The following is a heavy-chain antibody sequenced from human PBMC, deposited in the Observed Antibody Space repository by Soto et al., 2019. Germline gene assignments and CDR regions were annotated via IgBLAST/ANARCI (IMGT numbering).Heavy chain of an antibody. D-gene: IGHD6-13*01. CDR2: IKQDGSEN. Sequence: GGSLRLSCAASGFTFSSYWMSWVRQAPGKGLEWVANIKQDGSENYYVDSVKGRFTISRDNAKNSLYLQMNSLRAEDTAVYYCARDIALVAASGNVDSWGQGTLVTVSS. CDR1: GFTFSSYW. V-gene: IGHV3-7*01. J-gene: IGHJ4*02. CDR3: ARDIALVAASGNVDS.